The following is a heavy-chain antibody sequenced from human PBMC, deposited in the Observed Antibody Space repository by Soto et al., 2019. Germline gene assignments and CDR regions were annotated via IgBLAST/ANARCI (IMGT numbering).Heavy chain of an antibody. V-gene: IGHV3-30*18. CDR2: ISDDGLNE. CDR1: GFTFSGYD. J-gene: IGHJ4*02. D-gene: IGHD3-10*01. Sequence: QVQLVESGGGVVQPGRSLRLSCAASGFTFSGYDMYWVRQAPGRGLEWVAVISDDGLNEYHADSVKGRFTISRDDSKNTLYLQMNRLRPEDSAVYYCAKEHWVRGVPCDSWGQGTLVTVSS. CDR3: AKEHWVRGVPCDS.